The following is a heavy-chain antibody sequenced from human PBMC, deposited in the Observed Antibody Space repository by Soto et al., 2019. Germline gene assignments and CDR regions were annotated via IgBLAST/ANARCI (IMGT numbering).Heavy chain of an antibody. Sequence: GGSLRLSCEASGFTFSSHGMHWVRQAPGKGLEWVAFISYDGDNKYYADSVKGRFIISRDNSKNTLYLQMNSLRGEDTAVYYCAKEGPGSGSYYTPYCMDVWGQGTTVTVSS. V-gene: IGHV3-30*18. J-gene: IGHJ6*02. CDR3: AKEGPGSGSYYTPYCMDV. CDR1: GFTFSSHG. CDR2: ISYDGDNK. D-gene: IGHD3-10*01.